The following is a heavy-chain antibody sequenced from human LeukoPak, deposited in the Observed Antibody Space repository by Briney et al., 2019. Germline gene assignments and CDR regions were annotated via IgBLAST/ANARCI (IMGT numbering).Heavy chain of an antibody. D-gene: IGHD3-3*01. J-gene: IGHJ4*02. V-gene: IGHV1-18*01. Sequence: ASVKVSCKASGYTFTSYDISWVRQAPGQGLEWMGWISAYNGNTNYAQKLQGRVTMTTDTSTSTAYMELSSLRSEDTAVYYCARPPTDFWSGYYFDYGGQGTLVTVSS. CDR3: ARPPTDFWSGYYFDY. CDR1: GYTFTSYD. CDR2: ISAYNGNT.